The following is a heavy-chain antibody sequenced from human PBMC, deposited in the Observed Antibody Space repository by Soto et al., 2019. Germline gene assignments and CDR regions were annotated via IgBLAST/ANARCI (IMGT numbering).Heavy chain of an antibody. Sequence: ASVKISCKASGYTFTSYYMHWVRQAPGQGLEWMGIINPSGGSTSYAQKFQGRVTMTRDTSTSTVYMELSSLRSEDTAVYYCAGEPRSDYVYFDYWGQGTLVTVSS. CDR1: GYTFTSYY. V-gene: IGHV1-46*01. D-gene: IGHD4-17*01. J-gene: IGHJ4*02. CDR2: INPSGGST. CDR3: AGEPRSDYVYFDY.